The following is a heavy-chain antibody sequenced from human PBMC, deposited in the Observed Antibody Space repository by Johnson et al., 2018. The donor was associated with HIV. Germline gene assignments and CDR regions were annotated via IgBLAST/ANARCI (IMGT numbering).Heavy chain of an antibody. D-gene: IGHD6-13*01. CDR2: ISYDGSNK. J-gene: IGHJ3*02. CDR1: GFTFSSYA. CDR3: ARELGSSWYGAFDI. V-gene: IGHV3-30*04. Sequence: QVQLVESGGGVVRPGGSLRLSCTASGFTFSSYAMHWVRQAPGQGLEWVAVISYDGSNKYYADSVKGRFTISRDNSKNTLYLQMNSLRAEDTAVYYCARELGSSWYGAFDIWGQGTMVTVSS.